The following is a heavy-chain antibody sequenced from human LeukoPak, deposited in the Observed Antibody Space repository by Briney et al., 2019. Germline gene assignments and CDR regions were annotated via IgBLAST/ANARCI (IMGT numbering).Heavy chain of an antibody. Sequence: GGSLRLSCAASGFTFSNAWMSWVRQAPGKGLEWVGRIKSKTDGGTTDYAAPVKGRFTISRDDSRNTLYLQMNSLKTEDTAVYSCTTDLSLWFGGSFSNWGQGTLVTVSS. D-gene: IGHD3-10*01. V-gene: IGHV3-15*01. CDR2: IKSKTDGGTT. CDR1: GFTFSNAW. J-gene: IGHJ4*02. CDR3: TTDLSLWFGGSFSN.